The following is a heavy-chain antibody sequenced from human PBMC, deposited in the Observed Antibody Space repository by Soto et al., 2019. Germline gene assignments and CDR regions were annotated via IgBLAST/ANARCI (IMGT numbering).Heavy chain of an antibody. J-gene: IGHJ4*02. Sequence: VGSLRLSCTASGFTFSSYWMSWVRQAPGKGLAWVADIKQDGTEKYYVDSVKGRFTISRDNAKNSLYLQMNSLRAEDTAVYYCARDKYYDFWIGYSNYYFDYWGQGALVTVSS. CDR3: ARDKYYDFWIGYSNYYFDY. D-gene: IGHD3-3*01. V-gene: IGHV3-7*03. CDR2: IKQDGTEK. CDR1: GFTFSSYW.